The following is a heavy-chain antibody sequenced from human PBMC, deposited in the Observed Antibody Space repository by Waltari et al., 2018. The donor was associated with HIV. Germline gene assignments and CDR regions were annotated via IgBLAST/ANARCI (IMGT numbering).Heavy chain of an antibody. CDR2: IDYSGNT. J-gene: IGHJ6*02. V-gene: IGHV4-59*01. CDR1: GGSISSYY. CDR3: ARVKQQLARSYYYYYGMDV. Sequence: QVQLQESGPGLVKPSETLSLTCTVSGGSISSYYWSWLRQPPGKGLEWIGYIDYSGNTNYNPSHKRRVTISVDTSKNQFALKLSSVTAADTAVYYCARVKQQLARSYYYYYGMDVWGQGTTVTVSS. D-gene: IGHD6-13*01.